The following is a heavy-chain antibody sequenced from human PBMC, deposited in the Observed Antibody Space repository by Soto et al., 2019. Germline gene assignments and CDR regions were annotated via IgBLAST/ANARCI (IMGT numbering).Heavy chain of an antibody. V-gene: IGHV4-30-2*01. CDR2: IYHSGST. CDR3: ARGGLLPDY. D-gene: IGHD6-19*01. CDR1: GGSTSSGGYS. J-gene: IGHJ4*02. Sequence: QLQLQESGSGLVKPSQTLSLTCAVSGGSTSSGGYSWSWLRQPPGKGLEWIGYIYHSGSTYYNPSLTSRVTISVDRSKNQFSLKLSSVTAADTAVYYCARGGLLPDYWGQGTLVTVSS.